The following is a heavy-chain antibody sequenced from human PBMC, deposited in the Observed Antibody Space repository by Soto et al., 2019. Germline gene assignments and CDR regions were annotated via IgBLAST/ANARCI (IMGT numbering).Heavy chain of an antibody. D-gene: IGHD1-7*01. J-gene: IGHJ5*02. CDR2: IYWDDDK. CDR3: AHSRITGTTSPRWFDP. CDR1: GFSLSTSGVG. V-gene: IGHV2-5*02. Sequence: SGPTLVNPTQTLTLTCTFSGFSLSTSGVGVGWIRQPPGKALEWLALIYWDDDKRYSPSLKSRLTITKDTSKNQVVLTMTNMDPVDTATYYCAHSRITGTTSPRWFDPWGQGTLVTVSS.